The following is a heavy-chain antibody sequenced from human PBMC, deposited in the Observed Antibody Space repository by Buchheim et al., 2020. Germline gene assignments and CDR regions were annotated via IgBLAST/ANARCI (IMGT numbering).Heavy chain of an antibody. CDR3: ARISGNYWY. Sequence: QLQLQESGPGLVKPSETLSLTCSVSGGSISSSSYYWGWIHQPPGMGLEWIGSISYSGSTSYNPSLKSRVTISMDASKNQFSLKLSSVTAADTGVYYCARISGNYWYWGQGTL. D-gene: IGHD1-26*01. V-gene: IGHV4-39*07. J-gene: IGHJ4*02. CDR2: ISYSGST. CDR1: GGSISSSSYY.